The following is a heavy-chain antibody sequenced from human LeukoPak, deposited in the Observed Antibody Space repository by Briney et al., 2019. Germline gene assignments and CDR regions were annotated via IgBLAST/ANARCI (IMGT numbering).Heavy chain of an antibody. J-gene: IGHJ4*02. CDR2: ISGSGGST. D-gene: IGHD3-22*01. CDR3: AKKYPNYDSSGYYQD. CDR1: GFTFSSYA. V-gene: IGHV3-23*01. Sequence: GGSLRLSXAASGFTFSSYAMSWVRQAPGKGLEWVSAISGSGGSTYYADSVKGRFTISRDNSKNTLYLQMNSLRAEDTAVYYCAKKYPNYDSSGYYQDWGQGTLVTVSS.